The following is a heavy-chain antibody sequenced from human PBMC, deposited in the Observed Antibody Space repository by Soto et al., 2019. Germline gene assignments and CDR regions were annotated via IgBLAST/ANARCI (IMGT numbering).Heavy chain of an antibody. Sequence: QVQLVQSGAEVRKPGSSVKDSCKAPGGTFSTYIISWVRQAPGQGLEWMGRIIPIPDITNYAQKFQGRVTIAADRSTSTAYIELTSLKSEDKAVYYCARDRITTRGDAFDLWGQGTLVTVSS. J-gene: IGHJ3*01. D-gene: IGHD3-3*01. CDR2: IIPIPDIT. CDR3: ARDRITTRGDAFDL. CDR1: GGTFSTYI. V-gene: IGHV1-69*08.